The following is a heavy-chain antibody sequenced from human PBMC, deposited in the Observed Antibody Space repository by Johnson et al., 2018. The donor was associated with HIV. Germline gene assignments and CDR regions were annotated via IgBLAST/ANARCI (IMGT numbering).Heavy chain of an antibody. CDR1: GFTFSNYA. Sequence: QVQLVESGGGVVQPGRSLRLSCAASGFTFSNYAMHWVRQAPGKGLEWLSVISYDGSNKYYADSVKGRFTISRDNSKNTLYLQMNSLRAEDTAVYYCAKRGSGWPSDAFDIWGQGTMVTVSS. D-gene: IGHD6-19*01. CDR2: ISYDGSNK. J-gene: IGHJ3*02. CDR3: AKRGSGWPSDAFDI. V-gene: IGHV3-30-3*02.